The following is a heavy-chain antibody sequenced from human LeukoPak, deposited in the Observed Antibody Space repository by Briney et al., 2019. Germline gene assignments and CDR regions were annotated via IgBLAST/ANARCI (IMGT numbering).Heavy chain of an antibody. CDR2: ISWNSGSI. D-gene: IGHD1-26*01. Sequence: GGSLRLSCAASGFTFDDYAMHWVRQAPGKGLEWVSGISWNSGSIGYADSVKGRFTISRDNAKNSLYLQMNSLRAEDTALYYCAKGSLGGSYYFDYWGQGTLVTASS. J-gene: IGHJ4*02. CDR3: AKGSLGGSYYFDY. V-gene: IGHV3-9*01. CDR1: GFTFDDYA.